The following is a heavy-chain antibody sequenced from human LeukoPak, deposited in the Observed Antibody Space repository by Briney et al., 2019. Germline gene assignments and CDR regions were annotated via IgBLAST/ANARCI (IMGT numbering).Heavy chain of an antibody. CDR1: GGSISSGGYS. V-gene: IGHV4-61*08. D-gene: IGHD3-3*01. CDR3: ARFSRITIFGVVILQGMDV. J-gene: IGHJ6*02. CDR2: IYYSGST. Sequence: SQTLSLTCAVSGGSISSGGYSWSWIRQPPGKGLEWIGYIYYSGSTNYNPSLKSRVTISVDTSKNQFSLKLSSVTAADTAVYYCARFSRITIFGVVILQGMDVWGQGTTVTVSS.